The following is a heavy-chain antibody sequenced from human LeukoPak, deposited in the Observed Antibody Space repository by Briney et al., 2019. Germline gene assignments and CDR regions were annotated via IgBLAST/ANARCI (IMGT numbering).Heavy chain of an antibody. Sequence: SETLSLTCTVSGGSISSSSYYWGSIRQPPGKGVEWIGSIYYSGSTYYNPALKSRVTISVDTSKNQFSLKLSSVTAADTAVYYCARHGVGSGWYFDYWGQGTMVTVSS. D-gene: IGHD6-19*01. CDR3: ARHGVGSGWYFDY. J-gene: IGHJ4*02. CDR1: GGSISSSSYY. CDR2: IYYSGST. V-gene: IGHV4-39*01.